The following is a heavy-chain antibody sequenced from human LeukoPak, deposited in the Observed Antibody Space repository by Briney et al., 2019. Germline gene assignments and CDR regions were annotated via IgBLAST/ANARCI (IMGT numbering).Heavy chain of an antibody. CDR3: ARGRYYYDSSGHDAFDI. J-gene: IGHJ3*02. CDR2: ISSSGSTI. Sequence: PGGSLRLSCAASGFIFSDYYMNWIRQAPGKGLEWVSYISSSGSTIYYADSVKGRLTISRDNAKNSLFLQMNSLRAEDTAVYYCARGRYYYDSSGHDAFDIWGQRTTVTVSS. V-gene: IGHV3-11*01. D-gene: IGHD3-22*01. CDR1: GFIFSDYY.